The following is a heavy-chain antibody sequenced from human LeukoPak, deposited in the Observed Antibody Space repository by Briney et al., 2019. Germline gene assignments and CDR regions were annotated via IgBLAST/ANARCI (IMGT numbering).Heavy chain of an antibody. J-gene: IGHJ4*02. CDR3: ARASSCSGVSCYSGY. Sequence: PGRSLRLSCAASGFTFSSYGLHWVRQAPGKGLEWVAVIWYDGNKKYYADSVKGRFTISRDNSKNTLYLQMNSLRAEDTAVYYCARASSCSGVSCYSGYWGQGTLVTVSS. CDR2: IWYDGNKK. V-gene: IGHV3-33*01. CDR1: GFTFSSYG. D-gene: IGHD2-15*01.